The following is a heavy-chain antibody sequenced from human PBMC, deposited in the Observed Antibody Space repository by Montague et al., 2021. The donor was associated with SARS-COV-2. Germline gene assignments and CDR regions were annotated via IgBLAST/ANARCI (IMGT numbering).Heavy chain of an antibody. V-gene: IGHV4-34*01. D-gene: IGHD2-2*01. Sequence: SETLSLTCAVYGGSFSGYYWSWIRQPPGKGLEWIGEINHGGSTNXNPSLKSRVTISVDTSKNQFSLKLSSVTAADTAVYYCTREGYQVLWSDYYYYGMDVWGQGTTVTVSS. CDR3: TREGYQVLWSDYYYYGMDV. CDR1: GGSFSGYY. CDR2: INHGGST. J-gene: IGHJ6*02.